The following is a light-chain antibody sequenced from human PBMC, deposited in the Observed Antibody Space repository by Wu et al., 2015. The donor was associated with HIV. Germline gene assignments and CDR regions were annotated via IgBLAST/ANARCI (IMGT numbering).Light chain of an antibody. V-gene: IGKV3-15*01. J-gene: IGKJ4*01. Sequence: ENIMTQSPGALSVSPGERATLSCRASQNINNKLAWYQQKPGQAPRLLIYDASTRATGVPARFSGSGSGTEFTLTISSLQSEDFAVYYCQQRSTWPLTFGGGTQGGDQT. CDR2: DAS. CDR3: QQRSTWPLT. CDR1: QNINNK.